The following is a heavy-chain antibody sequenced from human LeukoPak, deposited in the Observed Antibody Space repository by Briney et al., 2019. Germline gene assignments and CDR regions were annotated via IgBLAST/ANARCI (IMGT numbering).Heavy chain of an antibody. CDR3: ASIDYGSGRIGY. D-gene: IGHD3-10*01. CDR2: IYYSGST. V-gene: IGHV4-59*01. Sequence: SETLSLTCTVSGGSISSYYWSWIRQPPGKGLEWIGYIYYSGSTNYNPSLKSRVTISVNTSKNQFSLKLSSVTAADTAVYYCASIDYGSGRIGYWGQGTLVTVSS. J-gene: IGHJ4*02. CDR1: GGSISSYY.